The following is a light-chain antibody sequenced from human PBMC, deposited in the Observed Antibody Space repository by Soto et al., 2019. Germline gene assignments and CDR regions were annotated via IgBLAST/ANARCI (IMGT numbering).Light chain of an antibody. V-gene: IGKV3-11*01. CDR2: DAS. CDR3: QQRINWPLT. CDR1: QTVTSDY. J-gene: IGKJ3*01. Sequence: SSGTLSLSPGERATLSCRASQTVTSDYLAWYQQKPGQAPRLLIYDASNRATGIPARFSGSGSGTDFTLTISSLEPEDFAVYYCQQRINWPLTFGPGTKVDIK.